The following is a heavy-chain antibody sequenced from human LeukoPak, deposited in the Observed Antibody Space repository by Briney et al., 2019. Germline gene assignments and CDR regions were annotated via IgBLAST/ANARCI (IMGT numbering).Heavy chain of an antibody. Sequence: SETLSLTCTVSGGSTGSSSYFWGWIRQPPGKGLEWIGSLYYSGSTYYNPSLKSRVVISVDTSKNQFSLKLSSATAADTAVYYCARIRAGGYVDYWGLGTLVTVSS. CDR1: GGSTGSSSYF. V-gene: IGHV4-39*07. J-gene: IGHJ4*02. CDR2: LYYSGST. CDR3: ARIRAGGYVDY. D-gene: IGHD3-16*01.